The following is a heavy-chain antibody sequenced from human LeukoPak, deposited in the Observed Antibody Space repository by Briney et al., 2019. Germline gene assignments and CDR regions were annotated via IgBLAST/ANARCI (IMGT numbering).Heavy chain of an antibody. CDR3: ARDLKRSRARWENLGLDP. Sequence: SVKVSCKASGGTFSSYAISWVRQAPGQGLEWMGGIIPIFGTANYAQKFQGRGTITADKSTSTAYMELRSLRSDDTAVYYCARDLKRSRARWENLGLDPWGQGTLVTVSS. J-gene: IGHJ5*02. V-gene: IGHV1-69*06. CDR2: IIPIFGTA. CDR1: GGTFSSYA. D-gene: IGHD3-16*01.